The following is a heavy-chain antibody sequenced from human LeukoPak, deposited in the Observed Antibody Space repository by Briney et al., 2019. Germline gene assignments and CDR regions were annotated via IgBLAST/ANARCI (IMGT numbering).Heavy chain of an antibody. CDR2: INHSGST. CDR3: ARVDSSGYYVDY. V-gene: IGHV4-34*01. D-gene: IGHD3-22*01. Sequence: PSETLSLTCAVYGGSFSGYYWSWIRQPPGKGLECIGEINHSGSTNYNPSLKSRVTISVDTSKNQFSLKLSSVTAADTAVYYCARVDSSGYYVDYWGQGTLVTVSS. CDR1: GGSFSGYY. J-gene: IGHJ4*02.